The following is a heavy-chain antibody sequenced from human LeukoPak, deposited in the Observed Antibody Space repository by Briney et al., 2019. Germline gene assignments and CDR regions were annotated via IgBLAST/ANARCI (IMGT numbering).Heavy chain of an antibody. V-gene: IGHV3-21*04. CDR1: GFTFSSYS. CDR2: ISSSSSYI. Sequence: GGSLRLSCAASGFTFSSYSMNWVRQAPGKGLEWVSSISSSSSYIYYAHSVKGRFTISRDKAKNTPYLQMNSLRAEDTAVYYCARDLWLVYYRGQGALVTVSS. J-gene: IGHJ4*02. CDR3: ARDLWLVYY. D-gene: IGHD2-21*01.